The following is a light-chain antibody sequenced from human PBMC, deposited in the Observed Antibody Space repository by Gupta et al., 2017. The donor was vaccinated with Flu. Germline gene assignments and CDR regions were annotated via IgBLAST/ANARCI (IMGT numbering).Light chain of an antibody. CDR3: QSYDAANQWV. Sequence: SGSVVRNYVQWYQQRPGRSPTTVIYEDDRRPSGVPDRFSASIDSSSNSASLTISELKSEDEADYYCQSYDAANQWVFGGGTKLTVL. V-gene: IGLV6-57*01. J-gene: IGLJ3*02. CDR1: SGSVVRNY. CDR2: EDD.